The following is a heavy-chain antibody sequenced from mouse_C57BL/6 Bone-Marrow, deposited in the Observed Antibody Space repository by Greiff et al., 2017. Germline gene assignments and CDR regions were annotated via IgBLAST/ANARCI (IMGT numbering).Heavy chain of an antibody. CDR2: IDPENGDT. CDR1: GFNIKDDY. Sequence: VQLKQSGAELVRPGASVKLSCTASGFNIKDDYMHWVKQRPEQGLEWIGWIDPENGDTEYASKFQGKATITADTSSNPAYLQISSLTSEDTAVYYCTPFYYGSSYWYFDVWGTGTTVTVSS. J-gene: IGHJ1*03. CDR3: TPFYYGSSYWYFDV. D-gene: IGHD1-1*01. V-gene: IGHV14-4*01.